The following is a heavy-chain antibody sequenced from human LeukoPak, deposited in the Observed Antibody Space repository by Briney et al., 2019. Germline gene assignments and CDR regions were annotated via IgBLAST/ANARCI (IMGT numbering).Heavy chain of an antibody. CDR3: ARQYDSSGYTMTFDY. CDR2: TYYDGNT. D-gene: IGHD3-22*01. V-gene: IGHV4-39*01. Sequence: SETLSLTCTVSGGSVSNNNYYWGWIRQSPGKGLEWIGSTYYDGNTFYNPSLRSRVTMSVDTSKNQFSLKLTSVTAADSAVYYCARQYDSSGYTMTFDYWGQGTLVTVSS. J-gene: IGHJ4*02. CDR1: GGSVSNNNYY.